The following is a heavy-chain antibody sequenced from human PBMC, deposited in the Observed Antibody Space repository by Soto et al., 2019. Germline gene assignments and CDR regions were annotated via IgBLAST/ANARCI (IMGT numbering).Heavy chain of an antibody. J-gene: IGHJ5*02. V-gene: IGHV4-59*01. CDR3: ARNYYGSGSYWFDP. CDR2: IYYSGST. Sequence: SETLSLTCTVSCGSIISYYWSWIRQPPGKGLEWIGYIYYSGSTNYNPSLKSRVTISVDTSKNQFSLKLSSVTAADTAVYYCARNYYGSGSYWFDPWGQGTLVTVSS. CDR1: CGSIISYY. D-gene: IGHD3-10*01.